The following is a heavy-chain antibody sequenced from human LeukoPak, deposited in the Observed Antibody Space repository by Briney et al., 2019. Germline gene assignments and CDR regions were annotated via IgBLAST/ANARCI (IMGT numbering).Heavy chain of an antibody. D-gene: IGHD5-18*01. CDR3: AKGGYGIRIPTDY. J-gene: IGHJ4*02. CDR2: ISGSGGST. Sequence: GGSLRLSCAASGFTFSSYAMSWVRQALGKGLEWVSAISGSGGSTYYADSVKGRFTISRDNSKNTLYLQMNSLRAEDTAVYYCAKGGYGIRIPTDYWGQGTLVTVSS. V-gene: IGHV3-23*01. CDR1: GFTFSSYA.